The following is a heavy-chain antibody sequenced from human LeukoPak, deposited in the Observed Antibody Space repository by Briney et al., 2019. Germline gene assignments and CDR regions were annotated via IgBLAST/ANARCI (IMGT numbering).Heavy chain of an antibody. Sequence: ASVKVSCKASGGTFSSYAISWVRQAPGQGLEWMGWMNPNSGNTGYEQKFQGRVTMTRNTSTSTAYMELSSLRSEDTAVYYCARGLAVAGTGYWGQGTLVTVSS. CDR1: GGTFSSYA. J-gene: IGHJ4*02. D-gene: IGHD6-19*01. CDR3: ARGLAVAGTGY. V-gene: IGHV1-8*02. CDR2: MNPNSGNT.